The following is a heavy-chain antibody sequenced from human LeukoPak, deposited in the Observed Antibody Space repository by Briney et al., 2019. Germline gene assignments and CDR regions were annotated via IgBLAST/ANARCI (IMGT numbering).Heavy chain of an antibody. CDR3: AKDRARGSMAETEYFQH. CDR1: GFTFSRYW. J-gene: IGHJ1*01. Sequence: GGSLTLSCAASGFTFSRYWMSWVRQAPGKGLEWVANIKQDGTDKYYVDSVKGRFTITRDDAMTSLYLQMNSLRAEDTAVYYCAKDRARGSMAETEYFQHWGQGTLVTVSS. D-gene: IGHD5-24*01. V-gene: IGHV3-7*05. CDR2: IKQDGTDK.